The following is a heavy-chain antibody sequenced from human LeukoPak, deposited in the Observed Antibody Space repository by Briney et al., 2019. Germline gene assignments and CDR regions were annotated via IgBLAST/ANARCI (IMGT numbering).Heavy chain of an antibody. D-gene: IGHD3-22*01. CDR2: ISSSGSTI. J-gene: IGHJ4*02. CDR3: ARSSGSYRPFDS. CDR1: GFTFSSYE. Sequence: GGSLRLSCAVSGFTFSSYEMNWVRQAPGKGLEWVSYISSSGSTIYYADSVKGRFTISRDDAKNSLYLQMTSLRAEDTAVYYCARSSGSYRPFDSWGQGTLVTVSS. V-gene: IGHV3-48*03.